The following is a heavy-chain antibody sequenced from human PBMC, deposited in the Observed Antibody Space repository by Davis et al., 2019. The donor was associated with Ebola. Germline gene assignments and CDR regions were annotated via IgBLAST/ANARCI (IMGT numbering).Heavy chain of an antibody. D-gene: IGHD3-22*01. CDR3: ARDQSYDSSGYYSP. Sequence: SETLSLTCTVSGGSISSYYWSWIRQPPGKGLEWIGYIYYSGSTNYNPSLKSRVTISVDTSKNQFSLKLSSVTAADTAVYYCARDQSYDSSGYYSPWGQGTLVTVSS. CDR1: GGSISSYY. V-gene: IGHV4-59*01. CDR2: IYYSGST. J-gene: IGHJ5*02.